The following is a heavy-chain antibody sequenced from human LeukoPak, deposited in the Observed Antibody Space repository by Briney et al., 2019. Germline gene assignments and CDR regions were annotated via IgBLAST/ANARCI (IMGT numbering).Heavy chain of an antibody. CDR1: GYTFTSYG. Sequence: ASVKVSCKASGYTFTSYGISWVRQAPGQGLEWMGWISAYNGNTNYAQKLQGRVTMTTDTSTSTAYMELRSLRSDDTAVYYCARVLGDSSGYDLHYWYFDLWGRGTLVTVSS. V-gene: IGHV1-18*01. CDR3: ARVLGDSSGYDLHYWYFDL. J-gene: IGHJ2*01. D-gene: IGHD3-22*01. CDR2: ISAYNGNT.